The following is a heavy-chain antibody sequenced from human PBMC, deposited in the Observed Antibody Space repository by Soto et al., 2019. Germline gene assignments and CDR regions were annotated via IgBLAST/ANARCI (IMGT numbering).Heavy chain of an antibody. CDR3: AREASYRQPTPFDY. CDR1: GYTFTSYG. J-gene: IGHJ4*02. Sequence: ASVKVSCKASGYTFTSYGISWVRQAPGQGLEWMGWISAYNGNTNYAQKLQGRVTMTTGTSTSTAYMELRSLRSDDTAVYYCAREASYRQPTPFDYWGQGTLVTVS. V-gene: IGHV1-18*01. D-gene: IGHD3-16*01. CDR2: ISAYNGNT.